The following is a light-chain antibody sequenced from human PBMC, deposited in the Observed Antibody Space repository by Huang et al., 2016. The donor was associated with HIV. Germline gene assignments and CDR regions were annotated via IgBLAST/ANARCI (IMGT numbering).Light chain of an antibody. J-gene: IGKJ1*01. CDR1: QSVLSPSNNRNH. Sequence: DIVMTQSPDSLAVSLGERATITCVSSQSVLSPSNNRNHLAWYQQKPRQPPKLLIYWSSTRESGVPDRLRGSGSATDFTLTIDTLQAEDGALYVCQQYYSIPGFGQGTYVEV. CDR3: QQYYSIPG. CDR2: WSS. V-gene: IGKV4-1*01.